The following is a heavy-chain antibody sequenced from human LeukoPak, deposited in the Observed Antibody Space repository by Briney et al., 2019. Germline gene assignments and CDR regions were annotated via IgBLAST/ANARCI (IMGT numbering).Heavy chain of an antibody. V-gene: IGHV1-18*01. Sequence: ASVKVSCKASGYTFTSYGISWVRQAPGQGLEWMGWISAYNGNTNYAQKLQGRVTMTTDTSTSTAYTELRSLRSDDTAVYYCARGRITMVRGVIIDYYYGMDVWGQGTTVTVSS. D-gene: IGHD3-10*01. CDR3: ARGRITMVRGVIIDYYYGMDV. CDR2: ISAYNGNT. J-gene: IGHJ6*02. CDR1: GYTFTSYG.